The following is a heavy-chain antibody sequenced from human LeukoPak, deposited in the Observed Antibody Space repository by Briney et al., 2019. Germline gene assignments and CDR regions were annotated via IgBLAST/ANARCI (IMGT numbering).Heavy chain of an antibody. J-gene: IGHJ6*02. D-gene: IGHD4-17*01. V-gene: IGHV3-9*01. CDR2: ISWYSGSI. CDR1: GFTFDDYA. Sequence: PGGSLRLSCAASGFTFDDYAMHWDRQAPGKGLEWVSGISWYSGSIGYADSVKGRFTISRDNAKNSLYLQMNSLRAEDTALYYCAKDISYGDNYYYYGMDVWGQGTTVTVSS. CDR3: AKDISYGDNYYYYGMDV.